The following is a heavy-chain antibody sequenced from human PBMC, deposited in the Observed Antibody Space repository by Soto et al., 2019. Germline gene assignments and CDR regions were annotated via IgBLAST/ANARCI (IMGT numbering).Heavy chain of an antibody. J-gene: IGHJ5*02. V-gene: IGHV1-3*01. Sequence: GASVKVSCKASGYTFSGHAIHWLRQAPGQRPEWLRWINAGNSKTYYSEKFEGRVTFTRDTVATTVNMELTSLTSEDTAVYYCGRDQSGTGYYVDWFDPWGQGTLVTVSS. CDR2: INAGNSKT. CDR1: GYTFSGHA. D-gene: IGHD3-10*02. CDR3: GRDQSGTGYYVDWFDP.